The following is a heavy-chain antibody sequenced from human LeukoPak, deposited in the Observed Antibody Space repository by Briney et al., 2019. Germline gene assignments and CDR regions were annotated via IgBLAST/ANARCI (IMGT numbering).Heavy chain of an antibody. CDR3: AKSATHYYDSSGYYLD. CDR2: IWYDGENK. V-gene: IGHV3-33*06. Sequence: GGSLRLSCAASGFTFSTYGMHWVRQAPGKGLEWVAVIWYDGENKYYADSVKGRFTISRDNSKNTLYLQMNSLRAEDTAVYYCAKSATHYYDSSGYYLDWGQGTLVTVSS. D-gene: IGHD3-22*01. J-gene: IGHJ4*02. CDR1: GFTFSTYG.